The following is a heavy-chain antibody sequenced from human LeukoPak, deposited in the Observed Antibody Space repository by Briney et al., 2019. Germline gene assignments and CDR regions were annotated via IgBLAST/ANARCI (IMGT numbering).Heavy chain of an antibody. D-gene: IGHD3-10*01. V-gene: IGHV1-46*01. J-gene: IGHJ4*02. Sequence: ASVKVSCKASGYTFTSYYMHWVRQAPGQGLGWVGIIKPSVGSTSYAQKFRGRVTMNRDTSTSTVYMELSSLRSEDTDVYYCARDMGGSGSTYNDYWGQGALVTVSS. CDR2: IKPSVGST. CDR1: GYTFTSYY. CDR3: ARDMGGSGSTYNDY.